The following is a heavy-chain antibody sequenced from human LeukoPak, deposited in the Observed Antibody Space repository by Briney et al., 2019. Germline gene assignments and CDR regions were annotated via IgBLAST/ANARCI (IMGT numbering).Heavy chain of an antibody. J-gene: IGHJ6*03. Sequence: PGGSLRLSCATSGFNFWNFVVNWVRQAPGKGLEWVSAISGSGDKTYYRDSVKGRFTISKDSGDNTVYLEMNNLTVEDTAVYYCAKTQNWNYISYYYYYTDVWGKGTAVTVSS. V-gene: IGHV3-23*01. CDR2: ISGSGDKT. CDR3: AKTQNWNYISYYYYYTDV. CDR1: GFNFWNFV. D-gene: IGHD1-7*01.